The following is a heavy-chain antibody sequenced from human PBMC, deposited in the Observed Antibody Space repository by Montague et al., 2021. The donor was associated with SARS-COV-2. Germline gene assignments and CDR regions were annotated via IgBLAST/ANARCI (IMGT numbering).Heavy chain of an antibody. J-gene: IGHJ6*03. CDR2: IHHGGST. CDR1: GGSFSTYS. Sequence: SETLSLTCAVHGGSFSTYSWNWIRRPPGKGLEWIGEIHHGGSTNYNPSLKSRVTISADTSKNQFSLKLTSVAAADTAVYYCARLGDGVVPSPILGVGPYYSYYCMDVWGTGTTVTVSS. D-gene: IGHD3-10*01. CDR3: ARLGDGVVPSPILGVGPYYSYYCMDV. V-gene: IGHV4-34*01.